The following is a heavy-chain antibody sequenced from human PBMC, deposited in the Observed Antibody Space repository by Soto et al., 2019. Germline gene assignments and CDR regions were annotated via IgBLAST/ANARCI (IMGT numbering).Heavy chain of an antibody. Sequence: QVQVEQSGAEVKKPGSSVKVSCKASGDTFSSYGFTWVRQAPGQGLEWMGGIIPILRTATYAQKFQGRVTITADESTSTAYMELSSLRSEDTAVYYCARALVATTAFDYWGQGILVTVSS. D-gene: IGHD5-12*01. CDR3: ARALVATTAFDY. CDR1: GDTFSSYG. V-gene: IGHV1-69*11. CDR2: IIPILRTA. J-gene: IGHJ4*02.